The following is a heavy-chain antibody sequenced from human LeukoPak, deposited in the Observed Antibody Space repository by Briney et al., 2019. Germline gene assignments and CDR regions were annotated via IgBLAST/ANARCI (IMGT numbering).Heavy chain of an antibody. CDR3: ARDPQRYCSGGSCYSNERTYYYYGMDV. D-gene: IGHD2-15*01. CDR1: GYTFTGYY. V-gene: IGHV1-2*02. Sequence: GASVKVSCKASGYTFTGYYMHWVRQAPGQGREWRGWINLNSGGTNYAQKFQGRVTMTRDTSLSTACMELSRLRSDDTAEYYCARDPQRYCSGGSCYSNERTYYYYGMDVWGQGTTVTVSS. J-gene: IGHJ6*02. CDR2: INLNSGGT.